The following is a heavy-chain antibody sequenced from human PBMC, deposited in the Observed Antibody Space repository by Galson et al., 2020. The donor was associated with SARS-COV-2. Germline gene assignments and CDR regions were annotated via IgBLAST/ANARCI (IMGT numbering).Heavy chain of an antibody. CDR1: GGSISSGSFY. J-gene: IGHJ4*02. Sequence: SETLALTCTLSGGSISSGSFYWNWIRQSAWKGLEWIGRIPASGSTKYNPALKSRVTISVDTSKNQFSLRLTSVTAADTAVYFCAISSGVVGPTPLTQWGQGTLVTVSS. CDR2: IPASGST. V-gene: IGHV4-61*02. CDR3: AISSGVVGPTPLTQ. D-gene: IGHD1-26*01.